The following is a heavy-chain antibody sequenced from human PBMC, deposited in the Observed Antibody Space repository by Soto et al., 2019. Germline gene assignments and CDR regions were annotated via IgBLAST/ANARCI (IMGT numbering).Heavy chain of an antibody. CDR2: IFHSGNA. CDR1: GGSVRNVY. Sequence: SETLSLTCTVFGGSVRNVYWSWIRQPPGKRLEWIGFIFHSGNAKYNPSLKSRVTISIDTSKSQFSLSLDSVTAADTAVYFCARAHAPTLPFDYWGLGTLVTVSS. D-gene: IGHD2-15*01. V-gene: IGHV4-59*02. J-gene: IGHJ4*01. CDR3: ARAHAPTLPFDY.